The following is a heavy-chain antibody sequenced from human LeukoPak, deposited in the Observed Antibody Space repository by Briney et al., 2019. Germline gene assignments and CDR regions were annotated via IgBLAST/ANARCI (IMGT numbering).Heavy chain of an antibody. D-gene: IGHD2-15*01. CDR3: AKDIDLRW. CDR2: ISGSGGIT. CDR1: GFTFNSYA. Sequence: GGSLRLSCAASGFTFNSYAMSWVRQAPGKGLEWVSGISGSGGITYYADSVKGRFTISRDNFKDTLYLQMNSLRAEDTAVYYCAKDIDLRWWGQGTLVTVSS. J-gene: IGHJ4*02. V-gene: IGHV3-23*01.